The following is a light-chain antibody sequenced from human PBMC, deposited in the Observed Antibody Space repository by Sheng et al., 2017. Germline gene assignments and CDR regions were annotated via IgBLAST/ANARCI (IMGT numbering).Light chain of an antibody. CDR3: QQYGSSLFT. Sequence: DIQMTQSPSSLSASVGDRVTISCRASQSISSYLHWYQQKPGKAPKLLIYVASKLEGEIPSRFSGSGSGTDFTLTISSLQPEDFAVYYCQQYGSSLFTFGPGTKVDIK. CDR2: VAS. V-gene: IGKV1-39*01. J-gene: IGKJ3*01. CDR1: QSISSY.